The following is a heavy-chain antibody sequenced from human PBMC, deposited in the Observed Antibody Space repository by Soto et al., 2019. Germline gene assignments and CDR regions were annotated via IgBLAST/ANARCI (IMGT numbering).Heavy chain of an antibody. Sequence: QVQLVQSGAEVKKPGSSVKVSCKASGGTFSSYAISWVRQAPGQGLEWMGGIIPIFGTANYAQKFQGRVTITADKSTSTAYMELSSLRSQDTAVYYCARAVYGDTSGYCYGMDVCGQESTVTVSS. CDR1: GGTFSSYA. D-gene: IGHD4-17*01. CDR3: ARAVYGDTSGYCYGMDV. J-gene: IGHJ6*02. V-gene: IGHV1-69*06. CDR2: IIPIFGTA.